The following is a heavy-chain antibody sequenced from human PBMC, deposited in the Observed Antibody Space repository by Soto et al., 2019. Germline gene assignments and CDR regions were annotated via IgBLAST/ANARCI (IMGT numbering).Heavy chain of an antibody. D-gene: IGHD3-16*01. CDR3: AKGGPFTGGFDP. CDR1: GLTLRSYA. Sequence: EGQLLQSGGDLVLPGGSLRLSCAGSGLTLRSYAMTWIRQTPEKGLEWVSTISGRSGVPSYADSVNGRFAVSRDNSQNTVYLQMHSLRPDDTATYYCAKGGPFTGGFDPWGQGSLVTVSS. V-gene: IGHV3-23*01. CDR2: ISGRSGVP. J-gene: IGHJ5*02.